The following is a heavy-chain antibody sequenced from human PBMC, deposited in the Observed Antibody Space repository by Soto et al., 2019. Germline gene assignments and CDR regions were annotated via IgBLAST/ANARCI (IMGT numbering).Heavy chain of an antibody. CDR1: GFTFSSYA. Sequence: PGGSLRLSCAASGFTFSSYAMSWVRQAPGKGLEWVSAISGSGGSTYYADSVKGRFTISRDNSKNTLYLQMSSLRAEDTAVYYCAKDRGQLWFRPDYWGQGTLVTVSS. CDR2: ISGSGGST. CDR3: AKDRGQLWFRPDY. V-gene: IGHV3-23*01. J-gene: IGHJ4*02. D-gene: IGHD5-18*01.